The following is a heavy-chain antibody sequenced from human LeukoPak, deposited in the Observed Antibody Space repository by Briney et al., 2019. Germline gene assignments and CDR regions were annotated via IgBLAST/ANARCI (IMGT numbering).Heavy chain of an antibody. Sequence: GGSLRLSCAASGFTFSAYTMNWVRQAPGQGLEWITSINPSGTSTYHALSVKGRFTISRDNAKNSVFLQMSNLRAEDTAVYYCGRDFLGESGAGGPWGRGAQVTVSS. CDR2: INPSGTST. CDR1: GFTFSAYT. D-gene: IGHD3-10*01. V-gene: IGHV3-21*01. CDR3: GRDFLGESGAGGP. J-gene: IGHJ5*02.